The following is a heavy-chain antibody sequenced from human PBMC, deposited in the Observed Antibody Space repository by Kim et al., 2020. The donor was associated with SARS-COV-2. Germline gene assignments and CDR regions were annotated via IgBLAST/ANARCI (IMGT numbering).Heavy chain of an antibody. V-gene: IGHV6-1*01. J-gene: IGHJ4*02. Sequence: WYNDYAESVKSRITINPDTSKNQFSLQLNSVTPEDTAVYYCAREMGSHYAIWGQGTLVTVSS. CDR3: AREMGSHYAI. D-gene: IGHD1-26*01. CDR2: WYN.